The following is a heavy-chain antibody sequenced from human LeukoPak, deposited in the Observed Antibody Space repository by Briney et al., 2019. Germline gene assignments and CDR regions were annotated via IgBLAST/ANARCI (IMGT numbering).Heavy chain of an antibody. CDR1: GFPLGDEG. J-gene: IGHJ4*02. D-gene: IGHD4-17*01. CDR2: IRKKAYGETT. CDR3: VRGLHDYGDSNYDQ. Sequence: GGSLRLSCTTFGFPLGDEGWSWFRQAPGKGLEWMCFIRKKAYGETTEYAASVRSRFTISRDDANGIAYLQMNSLKTEDTPLYYCVRGLHDYGDSNYDQWGQGTLVTVSS. V-gene: IGHV3-49*03.